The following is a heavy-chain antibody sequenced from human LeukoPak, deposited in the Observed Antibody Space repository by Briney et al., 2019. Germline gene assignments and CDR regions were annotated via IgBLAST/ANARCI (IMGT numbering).Heavy chain of an antibody. Sequence: PGGSLRLSCAASGFTFSNAWMSWVRQAPGKGLEWVGRIKSKTDGGTTDYAAPVKGRFTISRDDSKNTLYLQMNSLKTEDTAVYYCTTDRSDSYCSSTSCYKRDYYYYYMDVWGKGTTVTVSS. D-gene: IGHD2-2*02. J-gene: IGHJ6*03. V-gene: IGHV3-15*01. CDR3: TTDRSDSYCSSTSCYKRDYYYYYMDV. CDR1: GFTFSNAW. CDR2: IKSKTDGGTT.